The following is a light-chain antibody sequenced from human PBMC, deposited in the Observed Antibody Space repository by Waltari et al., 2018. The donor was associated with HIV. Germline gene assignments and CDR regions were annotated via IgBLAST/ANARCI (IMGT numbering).Light chain of an antibody. V-gene: IGLV2-14*03. CDR3: SSYTSSSTLEV. Sequence: QSALTQPASVSGSPGQSITISCTGTSSDFGGYTYVPWYQQHPGKAPKLMIYDVSNRPSGVSNRFSGSKSGNTASLTISGLQAEDEADYYCSSYTSSSTLEVFGTGTKVTVL. CDR2: DVS. J-gene: IGLJ1*01. CDR1: SSDFGGYTY.